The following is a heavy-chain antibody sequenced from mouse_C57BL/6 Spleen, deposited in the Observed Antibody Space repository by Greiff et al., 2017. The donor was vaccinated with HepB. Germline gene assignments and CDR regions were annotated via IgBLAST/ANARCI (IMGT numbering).Heavy chain of an antibody. Sequence: VQLKESGPGLVKPSQSLSLTCSVTGYSITSGYYWNWIRQFPGNKLEWMGYISYDGSNNYNPSLKNRISITRDTSKNQFFLKLNSVTTEDTATYYCARVYDGYPGGFAYWGQGTLVTVSA. V-gene: IGHV3-6*01. CDR1: GYSITSGYY. D-gene: IGHD2-3*01. CDR2: ISYDGSN. CDR3: ARVYDGYPGGFAY. J-gene: IGHJ3*01.